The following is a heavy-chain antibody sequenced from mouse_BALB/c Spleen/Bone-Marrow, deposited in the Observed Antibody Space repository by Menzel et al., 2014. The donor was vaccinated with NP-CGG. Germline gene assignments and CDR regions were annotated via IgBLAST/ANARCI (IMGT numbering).Heavy chain of an antibody. CDR1: GFDFSRYW. J-gene: IGHJ4*01. CDR2: INPGSSTI. D-gene: IGHD2-4*01. Sequence: EVKLVESGGGLVQPGGSLKLSCAASGFDFSRYWMSWVRQAPGKGLEWIGEINPGSSTINYTPSLKDKFIISRDNAKNTLYLQMSKVRPEDTALYYCARRGLRREAYYAMDYWGQGTSVTVSS. V-gene: IGHV4-1*02. CDR3: ARRGLRREAYYAMDY.